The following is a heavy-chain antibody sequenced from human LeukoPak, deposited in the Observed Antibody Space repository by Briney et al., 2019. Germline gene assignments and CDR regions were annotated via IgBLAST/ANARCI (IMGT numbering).Heavy chain of an antibody. CDR1: GASISNYY. CDR3: ARHLGNYCRNWFDP. V-gene: IGHV4-4*07. Sequence: SETLSLTCTVSGASISNYYWSWIRQPAGKGLEWIGRIYISGSTDYNPSLKSRVTLSVDTSKNQFSLKLSSVTAADTAVYYCARHLGNYCRNWFDPWGQGTLVTVSS. J-gene: IGHJ5*02. CDR2: IYISGST. D-gene: IGHD1-26*01.